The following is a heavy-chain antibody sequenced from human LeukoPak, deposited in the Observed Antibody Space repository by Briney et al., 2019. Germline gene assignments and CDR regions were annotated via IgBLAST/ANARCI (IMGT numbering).Heavy chain of an antibody. Sequence: SVTVSCKASGGTFSSYAISWVRQAPGQGLEWMGRIIPILGIANYAQKFQGRVTITADKSTSTAYMELSSLRSEDTAVYYCARRYCSGGSCYYYGMDVWGQGTTVTVSS. CDR2: IIPILGIA. V-gene: IGHV1-69*04. CDR1: GGTFSSYA. J-gene: IGHJ6*02. D-gene: IGHD2-15*01. CDR3: ARRYCSGGSCYYYGMDV.